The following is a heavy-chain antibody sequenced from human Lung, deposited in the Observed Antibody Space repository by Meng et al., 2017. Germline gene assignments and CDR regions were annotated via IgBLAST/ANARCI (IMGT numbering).Heavy chain of an antibody. Sequence: QPQLQESGPGLVKPSEALSLTCGVSGGSISTSGYYWGWIRQLPGKGLEWIGSIGHSGVTYYTPSLRSRVTVSIDTSKNQFFLEVTSVTAADTAVYYCVRSSGWVRTGFDPWGQGTLVTVSS. CDR3: VRSSGWVRTGFDP. CDR2: IGHSGVT. V-gene: IGHV4-39*01. D-gene: IGHD6-19*01. J-gene: IGHJ5*02. CDR1: GGSISTSGYY.